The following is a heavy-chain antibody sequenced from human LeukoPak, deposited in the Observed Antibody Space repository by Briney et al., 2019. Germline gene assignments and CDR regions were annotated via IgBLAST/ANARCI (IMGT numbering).Heavy chain of an antibody. V-gene: IGHV5-51*01. J-gene: IGHJ4*02. D-gene: IGHD3-16*02. Sequence: GESLKISCKGSGYSFTSYWIGWVRPMPGKGLGWMGIIYPGDSDTRYSPSFQGQVTISADKSITTAYLQWSSLKASDTAMYYCARLGGLRLGELSYWGQGTLVTVSS. CDR2: IYPGDSDT. CDR1: GYSFTSYW. CDR3: ARLGGLRLGELSY.